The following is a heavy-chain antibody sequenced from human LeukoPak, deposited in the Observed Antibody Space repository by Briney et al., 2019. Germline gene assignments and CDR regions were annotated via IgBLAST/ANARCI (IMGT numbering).Heavy chain of an antibody. Sequence: SETLSLTCAVYGGSFSGYYWSWIRQPPGKGLEWIGEINHSGSTNYNPSLKSRVTISVDTSKNQFSLKLSSVTAADTAVYYCARGRKDIVVVPAAIFNYGGQGTLVTVSS. V-gene: IGHV4-34*01. D-gene: IGHD2-2*01. J-gene: IGHJ4*02. CDR3: ARGRKDIVVVPAAIFNY. CDR2: INHSGST. CDR1: GGSFSGYY.